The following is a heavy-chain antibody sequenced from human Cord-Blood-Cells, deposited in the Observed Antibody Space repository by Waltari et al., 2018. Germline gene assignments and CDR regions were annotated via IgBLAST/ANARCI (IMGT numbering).Heavy chain of an antibody. Sequence: QVQLVQSGAEVKKPGASVKVSCKVSGYTLTELSMHWVRQAPGKGLEWMGGFEPEDGGTNYAQKFQGRVTMTEDTSTDTAYMELSSLRSEDTAVYYCATQWRVGATTDYWGQGTLVTVSS. D-gene: IGHD1-26*01. J-gene: IGHJ4*02. CDR2: FEPEDGGT. CDR1: GYTLTELS. V-gene: IGHV1-24*01. CDR3: ATQWRVGATTDY.